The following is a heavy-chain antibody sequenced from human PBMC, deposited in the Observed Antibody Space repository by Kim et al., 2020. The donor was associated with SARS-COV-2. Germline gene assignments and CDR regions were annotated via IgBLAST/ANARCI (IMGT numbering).Heavy chain of an antibody. D-gene: IGHD2-15*01. Sequence: GGSLRLSCVASGFTFSSYSMNWVRQAPGKGLEWVSYISNSGSSIYYADSVKGRFTISRDNAKNSLSLQMNSLRAEDTAVYYCARGRRSDRDMGGHGYHDGMDVWGQGTTVTVSS. J-gene: IGHJ6*02. CDR1: GFTFSSYS. CDR2: ISNSGSSI. V-gene: IGHV3-48*04. CDR3: ARGRRSDRDMGGHGYHDGMDV.